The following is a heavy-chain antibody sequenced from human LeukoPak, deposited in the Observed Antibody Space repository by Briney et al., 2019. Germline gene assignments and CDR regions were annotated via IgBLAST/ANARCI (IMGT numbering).Heavy chain of an antibody. CDR3: ARHYSSGWKLWWFDP. J-gene: IGHJ5*02. CDR1: GGSISSSSYY. Sequence: SETLSLTCTVSGGSISSSSYYWGWIRQPPGKGLEWIGSIYYSGSTYYNPSLKSRVTISVDTSKKQFSLKLSSVTAADTAVYYCARHYSSGWKLWWFDPWGQGTLVTVSS. CDR2: IYYSGST. V-gene: IGHV4-39*01. D-gene: IGHD6-19*01.